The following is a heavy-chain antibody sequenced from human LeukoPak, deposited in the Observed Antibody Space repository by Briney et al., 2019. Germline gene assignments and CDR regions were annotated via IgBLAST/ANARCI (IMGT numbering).Heavy chain of an antibody. CDR2: IKQDGSEK. CDR1: GFTFSNYW. D-gene: IGHD5-24*01. J-gene: IGHJ5*02. V-gene: IGHV3-7*05. Sequence: GGSLRLSCAASGFTFSNYWMIWVRQAPGKGLEWVGNIKQDGSEKRYADSVGGRFSISRDNAQTSLYLQMNSLRAEDTAVYYCARASDPWLQLTWGQGTLVTVSS. CDR3: ARASDPWLQLT.